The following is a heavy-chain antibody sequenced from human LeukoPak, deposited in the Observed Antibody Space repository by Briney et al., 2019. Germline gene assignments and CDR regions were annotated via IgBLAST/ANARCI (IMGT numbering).Heavy chain of an antibody. J-gene: IGHJ4*02. CDR2: ISGSGGST. D-gene: IGHD6-19*01. CDR1: GFTFSNYG. V-gene: IGHV3-23*01. Sequence: GGSLRLSCAASGFTFSNYGMSWVRQAPGKGLEWVSSISGSGGSTHYADSVKGRFTISRDNSKNTLYLQMNSLRAEDTAVYYCARRSGIAVAGAFDYWGQGTLVTVSS. CDR3: ARRSGIAVAGAFDY.